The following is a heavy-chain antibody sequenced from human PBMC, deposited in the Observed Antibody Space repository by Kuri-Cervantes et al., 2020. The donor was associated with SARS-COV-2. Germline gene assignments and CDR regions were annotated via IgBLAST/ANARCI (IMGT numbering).Heavy chain of an antibody. V-gene: IGHV4-34*01. CDR2: INYSGTT. D-gene: IGHD3-10*01. CDR3: ARLRRHNNAWFVTGYYMDV. Sequence: SETLSLTCAVYGGSFSDNHWTWVRQPPGKGLEWIGEINYSGTTNYNPSLMSRVTMSVDTSKNQFSLNLTSVTAADTAVYYCARLRRHNNAWFVTGYYMDVWGKGTTVTVSS. J-gene: IGHJ6*03. CDR1: GGSFSDNH.